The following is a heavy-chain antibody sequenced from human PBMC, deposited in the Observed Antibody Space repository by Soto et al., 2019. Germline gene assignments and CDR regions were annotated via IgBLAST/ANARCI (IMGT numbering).Heavy chain of an antibody. CDR2: ISGSGGNT. J-gene: IGHJ4*02. CDR1: GFTFSSYA. CDR3: AKSITARPFDY. V-gene: IGHV3-23*01. Sequence: EVQLLESGGGLVQPGGSLRLSCTASGFTFSSYAMSWVRQAPGKGLEWVSAISGSGGNTYYADSVKGRFTISRDNSKNTLYLHMNSLRAEDTAVYYCAKSITARPFDYWGQGALVTVSS. D-gene: IGHD6-6*01.